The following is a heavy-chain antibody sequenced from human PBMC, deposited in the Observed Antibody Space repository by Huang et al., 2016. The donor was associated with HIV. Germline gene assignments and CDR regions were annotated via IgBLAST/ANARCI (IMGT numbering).Heavy chain of an antibody. Sequence: EVQLVESGGGLAQPGGSLRLSCLASGYTFSSYSMNWVRQASGKGLEWVSYISKTSGATSYEESVKGRFTVSRDNVKNSLYLQMNRLRVEDTAMYYCVRDSSSGLQLRYWGQGALVIVS. D-gene: IGHD3-22*01. CDR3: VRDSSSGLQLRY. CDR1: GYTFSSYS. J-gene: IGHJ4*02. CDR2: ISKTSGAT. V-gene: IGHV3-48*01.